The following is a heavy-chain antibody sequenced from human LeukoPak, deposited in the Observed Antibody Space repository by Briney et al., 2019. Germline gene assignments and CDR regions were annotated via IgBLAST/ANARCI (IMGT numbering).Heavy chain of an antibody. Sequence: GGSLRLSCAASGFTFSSYAMHWVRQAPGKGLEWVAVISYDGSNKFYADSVKGRFTISRDNSKNTVYLQMNSLRAEDTAVYYCARGYSYGFDYWGQGTLVTVSS. V-gene: IGHV3-30*04. CDR1: GFTFSSYA. J-gene: IGHJ4*02. CDR3: ARGYSYGFDY. CDR2: ISYDGSNK. D-gene: IGHD5-18*01.